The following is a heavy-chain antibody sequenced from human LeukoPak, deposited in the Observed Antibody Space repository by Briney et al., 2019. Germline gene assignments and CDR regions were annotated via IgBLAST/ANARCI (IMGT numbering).Heavy chain of an antibody. D-gene: IGHD6-6*01. CDR2: IYYSGST. V-gene: IGHV4-39*01. CDR3: ARHESASSSSSGGDY. CDR1: GVSINSYY. Sequence: SETLSLTCTVSGVSINSYYWNWIRQPPGKGLEWIGSIYYSGSTYYNPSLKSRVTISVDTSKNQFSLKLSSVTAADTAVYYCARHESASSSSSGGDYWGQGTLVTVSS. J-gene: IGHJ4*02.